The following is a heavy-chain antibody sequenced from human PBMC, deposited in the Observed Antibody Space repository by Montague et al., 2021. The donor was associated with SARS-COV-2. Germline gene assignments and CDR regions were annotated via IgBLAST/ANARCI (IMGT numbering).Heavy chain of an antibody. D-gene: IGHD5-12*01. Sequence: SETLSFTCTASGGSISSYYWNWIRQSPGKGLEWVGYIYYSGSTKYNPSLKSRVTISVDTSKSQMSLRLNSVTAADTAVYYCAGDRGRFWHFDLWGRGTLVTVSS. CDR2: IYYSGST. CDR1: GGSISSYY. J-gene: IGHJ2*01. CDR3: AGDRGRFWHFDL. V-gene: IGHV4-59*01.